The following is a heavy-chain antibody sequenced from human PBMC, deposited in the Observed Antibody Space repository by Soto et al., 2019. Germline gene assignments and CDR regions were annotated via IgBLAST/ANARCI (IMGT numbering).Heavy chain of an antibody. CDR3: ARARYSGYESVY. D-gene: IGHD5-12*01. CDR1: GYTFSSCD. CDR2: MNPNSGNT. V-gene: IGHV1-8*01. J-gene: IGHJ4*02. Sequence: QVQLVQSGAEVKKPGASVKVSCKASGYTFSSCDINWVRQATGQGLEWMGWMNPNSGNTGYAQKFQGRVTMTRNTSISTAYMELSSLRSEDTAVYYCARARYSGYESVYWGQGTLVTVSS.